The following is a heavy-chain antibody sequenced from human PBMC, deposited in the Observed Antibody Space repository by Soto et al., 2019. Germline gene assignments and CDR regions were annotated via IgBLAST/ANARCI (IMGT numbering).Heavy chain of an antibody. V-gene: IGHV1-69*13. D-gene: IGHD3-9*01. CDR2: FIPFFVSA. J-gene: IGHJ3*02. CDR1: GGTFSSYA. CDR3: ERALFYFYILPRSLCTPHSFSI. Sequence: GASVKVSCKASGGTFSSYAISWVRQAXXQGLXXXXAFIPFFVSATYAQKFQGRVTITADESTSTAYMELRSLRSEDTAENNCERALFYFYILPRSLCTPHSFSICSQWTMVTLS.